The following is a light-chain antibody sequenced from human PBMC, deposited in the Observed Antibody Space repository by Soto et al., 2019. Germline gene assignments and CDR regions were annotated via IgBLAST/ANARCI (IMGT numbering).Light chain of an antibody. V-gene: IGKV3-20*01. Sequence: EIVLTQYQGTLSLSPGERATLSCRASQSVSSSYLAWYQQKPGQAPRLLIYGASSRATGIPDRFSGSGSGTDFTLTISRLEPEDIAVYYCQQYGSGWTFGQGGMVDI. CDR1: QSVSSSY. CDR2: GAS. J-gene: IGKJ1*01. CDR3: QQYGSGWT.